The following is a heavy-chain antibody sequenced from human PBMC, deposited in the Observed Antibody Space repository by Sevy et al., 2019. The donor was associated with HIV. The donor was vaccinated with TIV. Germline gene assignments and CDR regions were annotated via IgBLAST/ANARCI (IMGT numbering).Heavy chain of an antibody. Sequence: GGFLRLYCAASGFRFSNFWMSWVRQAPGKGLVWVANINEDGAVKYYADSVKGRFIISRDTANDSLYVQMFSLRAEDTAVYYCAKIGKRGWDFDSWGQGTRVTVSS. V-gene: IGHV3-7*01. J-gene: IGHJ4*02. CDR3: AKIGKRGWDFDS. CDR2: INEDGAVK. D-gene: IGHD6-19*01. CDR1: GFRFSNFW.